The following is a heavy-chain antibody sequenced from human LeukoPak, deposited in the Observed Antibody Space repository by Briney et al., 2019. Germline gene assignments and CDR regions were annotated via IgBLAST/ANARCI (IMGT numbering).Heavy chain of an antibody. J-gene: IGHJ4*02. CDR2: IYYSGST. CDR3: ARAHDLCSSTSCYTTFDY. CDR1: GGSISSGGYY. V-gene: IGHV4-31*03. Sequence: PSETLSLTCTVSGGSISSGGYYWSWIRQHPGKGLEWIGYIYYSGSTYYNPSLKSRVTISVDTSKNQFSLKLSSVTAADTAVYYCARAHDLCSSTSCYTTFDYWGQGTLVTVSS. D-gene: IGHD2-2*02.